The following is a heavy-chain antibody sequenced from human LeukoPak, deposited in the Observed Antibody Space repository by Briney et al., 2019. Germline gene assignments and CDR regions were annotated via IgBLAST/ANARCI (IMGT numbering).Heavy chain of an antibody. CDR3: AKDYYCSSISRNPDYYYYGMDV. Sequence: TGGSLRLSCAASGFTFSRYGMHWVRQAPGKGLEWVAVISFDGSNRYYADSVKGRFTISRDNSKNTLYLQINSLRAVDTAVYYCAKDYYCSSISRNPDYYYYGMDVWGQGTTVTVSS. V-gene: IGHV3-30*18. CDR1: GFTFSRYG. CDR2: ISFDGSNR. J-gene: IGHJ6*02. D-gene: IGHD2-2*01.